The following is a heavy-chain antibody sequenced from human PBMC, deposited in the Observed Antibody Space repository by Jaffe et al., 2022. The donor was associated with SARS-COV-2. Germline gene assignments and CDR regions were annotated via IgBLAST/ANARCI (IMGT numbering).Heavy chain of an antibody. V-gene: IGHV3-53*01. Sequence: EVQLVESGGGLIQPGGSLRLSCTASGFSVSSNYVSWVRQAPGKGLEWVSVIYSGGSTYYADSVKGRFTVSRDISKNTIYLQMNSLRAEDTAVYYCARVFTGIHWGQGTLVTVSS. CDR1: GFSVSSNY. D-gene: IGHD6-13*01. CDR3: ARVFTGIH. J-gene: IGHJ4*02. CDR2: IYSGGST.